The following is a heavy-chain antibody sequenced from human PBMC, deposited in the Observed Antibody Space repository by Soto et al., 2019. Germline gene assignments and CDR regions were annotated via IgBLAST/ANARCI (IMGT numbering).Heavy chain of an antibody. V-gene: IGHV4-30-4*01. CDR2: IYYSGST. CDR3: ARAHSFLESPVVWFDP. J-gene: IGHJ5*02. D-gene: IGHD3-3*01. Sequence: QVQLQESGPGLVKPSQTLSLTCTVSGGSISSGDYYWSWIRQPPGKGLEWIGYIYYSGSTYYNPALKPRVTISVDTSKNQLPLQLSSVTAADTAVYYCARAHSFLESPVVWFDPWGQGTLVTVSS. CDR1: GGSISSGDYY.